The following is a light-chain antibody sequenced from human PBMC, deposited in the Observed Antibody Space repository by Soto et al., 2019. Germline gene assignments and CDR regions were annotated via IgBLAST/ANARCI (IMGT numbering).Light chain of an antibody. CDR3: QQYNSYPT. Sequence: DIQMTQSPSTLSASVGDRVTITCRASQSISSWLAWYQQKPGKAPKLLIYDASSLESGVPSRFSGSGSGTAFTLTISSLQPDDFATYYCQQYNSYPTFGPGTKVDIK. J-gene: IGKJ3*01. CDR1: QSISSW. V-gene: IGKV1-5*01. CDR2: DAS.